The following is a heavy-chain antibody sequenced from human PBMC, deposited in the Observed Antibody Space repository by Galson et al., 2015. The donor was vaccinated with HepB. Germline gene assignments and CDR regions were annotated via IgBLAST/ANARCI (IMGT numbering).Heavy chain of an antibody. V-gene: IGHV3-33*01. CDR1: GFTFSSYG. Sequence: SLRLSCAASGFTFSSYGMHWVRQAPGKGLEWVAVIWYDGSNKYYADSVKGRFTISRDNSKNTLYLQMNSLRAEDTAVYYCARNPLSRWHGSNSHYFDYWGQGTLVTVSS. CDR2: IWYDGSNK. D-gene: IGHD1-1*01. J-gene: IGHJ4*02. CDR3: ARNPLSRWHGSNSHYFDY.